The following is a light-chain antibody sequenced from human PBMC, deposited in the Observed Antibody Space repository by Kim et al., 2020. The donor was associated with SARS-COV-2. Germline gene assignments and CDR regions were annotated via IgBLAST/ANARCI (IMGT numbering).Light chain of an antibody. CDR3: QAWDSSTYV. J-gene: IGLJ1*01. CDR1: KLGAKY. CDR2: QDT. V-gene: IGLV3-1*01. Sequence: SGAPGQTANITGSGDKLGAKYAGWYQLKPGQSPVQVIYQDTKRPSGIPERVSGSNSGNTATLTISGTQAMDEADYYCQAWDSSTYVFGTGTKVTVL.